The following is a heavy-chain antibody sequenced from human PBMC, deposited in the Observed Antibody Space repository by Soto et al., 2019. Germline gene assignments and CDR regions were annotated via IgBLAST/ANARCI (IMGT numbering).Heavy chain of an antibody. CDR3: ARGGLDEEMATIGTVDY. D-gene: IGHD5-12*01. CDR1: GGTFSSYA. Sequence: QVQLVQSGAEVKKPGSSVKVSCKASGGTFSSYAISWVRQAPGQGLEWMGGIIPIFGTANYAQKFQGRVTITADESTSKAYMELSSLRSEDTAVYYCARGGLDEEMATIGTVDYWGQGTLVTVSS. J-gene: IGHJ4*02. V-gene: IGHV1-69*12. CDR2: IIPIFGTA.